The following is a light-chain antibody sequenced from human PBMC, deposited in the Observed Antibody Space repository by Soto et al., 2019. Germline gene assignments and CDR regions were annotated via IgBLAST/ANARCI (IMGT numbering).Light chain of an antibody. Sequence: QSVLTQPASVSGSPGQSITISCTGTSSDVGGYNYVSWYQQHPGKAPKLMIYDVSNRPSGVSNRFSGSKSGNTASLTISGLQAEDAADYYGSSYTSSSLVVFGGGTKLTVL. CDR3: SSYTSSSLVV. J-gene: IGLJ2*01. CDR1: SSDVGGYNY. CDR2: DVS. V-gene: IGLV2-14*01.